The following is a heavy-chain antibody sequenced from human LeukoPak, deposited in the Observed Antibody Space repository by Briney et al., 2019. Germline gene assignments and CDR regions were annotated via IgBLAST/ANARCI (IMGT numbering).Heavy chain of an antibody. CDR1: GDSLRKSTFY. CDR2: IYYSGGA. J-gene: IGHJ1*01. D-gene: IGHD2/OR15-2a*01. V-gene: IGHV4-39*07. Sequence: SETLSLTCTVSGDSLRKSTFYWVWIRQPPGKGLEWIGSIYYSGGADYNPSLQSRVTISVDTSKNEFSLKVRSVTAADTAVYYCARLLGAEYFQHWGQGTLVTVSS. CDR3: ARLLGAEYFQH.